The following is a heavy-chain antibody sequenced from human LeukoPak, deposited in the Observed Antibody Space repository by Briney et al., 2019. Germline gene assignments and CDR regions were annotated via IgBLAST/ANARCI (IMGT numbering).Heavy chain of an antibody. D-gene: IGHD3-3*01. J-gene: IGHJ4*02. V-gene: IGHV4-39*01. CDR2: IYYSGST. CDR3: ARGVSVLRFLEWLLYFDY. CDR1: GGSISSSRDY. Sequence: SETLSLTCIVSGGSISSSRDYWAWIRQPPGKGLEWIANIYYSGSTYYSPSLKSRVIISVDTSKNQFSLKLSSVTAADTAVYYCARGVSVLRFLEWLLYFDYWGQGTLVTVSS.